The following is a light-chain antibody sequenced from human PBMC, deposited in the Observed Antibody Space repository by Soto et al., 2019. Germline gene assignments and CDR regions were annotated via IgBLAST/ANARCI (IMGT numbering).Light chain of an antibody. J-gene: IGKJ2*01. CDR1: QSVSSN. V-gene: IGKV3-15*01. CDR2: GAS. Sequence: EIVMTQSPATLSVSPGERATLSCRGSQSVSSNLAWYQQKPGQAPRLLIYGASTRATGIPARFSGSGSGTEFTLTISSLQSEDFAVYYCQQYNNRRTFGQGTKLEIK. CDR3: QQYNNRRT.